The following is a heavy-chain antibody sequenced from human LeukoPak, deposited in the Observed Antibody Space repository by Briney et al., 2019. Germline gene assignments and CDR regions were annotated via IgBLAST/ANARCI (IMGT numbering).Heavy chain of an antibody. J-gene: IGHJ1*01. V-gene: IGHV1-69*13. CDR3: ASASGTRGRSSSWDPAEYFQH. CDR1: VGTFSSYA. D-gene: IGHD6-13*01. CDR2: IIPIFGTA. Sequence: ASVNVSCKASVGTFSSYAISWVRQAPGQGLEWMGGIIPIFGTANYAQKFQGRVTITADESTSTAYMELSSLRSEDTAVYYCASASGTRGRSSSWDPAEYFQHWGQGTLVTVSS.